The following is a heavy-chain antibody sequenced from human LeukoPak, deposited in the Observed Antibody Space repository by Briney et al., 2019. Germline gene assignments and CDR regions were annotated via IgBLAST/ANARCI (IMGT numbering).Heavy chain of an antibody. D-gene: IGHD4-17*01. Sequence: PSGTLSLTCAVSGGSISSSNWWSWVRQPPGKGLEWIGEIYHSGSTNYNPSLKSRVTISVDKSKNRFSLKLSSVTAADTAVYYCARVKLTTVTPHDSWGQGTLVTVSS. CDR2: IYHSGST. J-gene: IGHJ4*02. CDR1: GGSISSSNW. V-gene: IGHV4-4*02. CDR3: ARVKLTTVTPHDS.